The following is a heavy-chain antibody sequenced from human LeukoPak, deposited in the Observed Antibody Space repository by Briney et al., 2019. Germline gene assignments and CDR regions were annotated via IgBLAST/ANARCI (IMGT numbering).Heavy chain of an antibody. CDR3: ARRSLVGATYDY. D-gene: IGHD1-26*01. CDR1: GGSFSGYY. V-gene: IGHV4-34*01. Sequence: SETLSLTCAVYGGSFSGYYWSWIRQPPGKGLEWIGEINHSGSTNYNPSLKGRVTISVDTSKNQFSLKLSSVTAADTAVYYCARRSLVGATYDYWGQGTLVTVSS. CDR2: INHSGST. J-gene: IGHJ4*02.